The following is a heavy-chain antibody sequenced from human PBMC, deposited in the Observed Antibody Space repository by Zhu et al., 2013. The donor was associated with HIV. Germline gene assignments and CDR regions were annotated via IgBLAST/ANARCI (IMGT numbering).Heavy chain of an antibody. CDR3: ARHDILTGYFVFDL. CDR1: GYTFTAYY. J-gene: IGHJ5*02. V-gene: IGHV1-2*02. D-gene: IGHD3-9*01. CDR2: NNPDSGDT. Sequence: QVQLVQSGAEVKKPGASMKISCKASGYTFTAYYIHWVRQAPGQGLEWMGWNNPDSGDTKYAQKFQGRVTMTRDTSISTAYMELSTLRSDDTAVYYCARHDILTGYFVFDLWGQGTLVAVSS.